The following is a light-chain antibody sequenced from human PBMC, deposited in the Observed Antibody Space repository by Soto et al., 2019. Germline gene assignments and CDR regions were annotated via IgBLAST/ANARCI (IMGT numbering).Light chain of an antibody. V-gene: IGLV1-51*02. J-gene: IGLJ3*02. CDR3: GAWDDSLSAGV. CDR2: ENN. CDR1: NSNIGNNY. Sequence: QPVLTQPPSVSAAPGQRVTVSCSGSNSNIGNNYVSWYHHLPGAAPKLLIYENNQRPSGIADRFSGSKSGTSATLGITGLQTGDEGDYYCGAWDDSLSAGVFGGGTQLTVL.